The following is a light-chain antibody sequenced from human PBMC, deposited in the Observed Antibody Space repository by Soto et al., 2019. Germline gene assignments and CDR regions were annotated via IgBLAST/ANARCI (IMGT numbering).Light chain of an antibody. CDR2: DAS. Sequence: DIQMTQSPSTLSASVGDRVTITCRASQRISRYLAWYQQKPGEAPKLLIYDASSLQSGVPSRFSGSGSGTEFTLTISSLQPDDFATYYCQQYNSYPGTFGQGTKVDIK. CDR1: QRISRY. CDR3: QQYNSYPGT. V-gene: IGKV1-5*01. J-gene: IGKJ1*01.